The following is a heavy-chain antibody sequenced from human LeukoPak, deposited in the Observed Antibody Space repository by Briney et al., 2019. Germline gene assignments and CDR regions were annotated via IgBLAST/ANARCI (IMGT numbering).Heavy chain of an antibody. CDR2: IYYSGST. D-gene: IGHD3-22*01. Sequence: SETLSLTCAVSGDSISSPTYYWAWIRQLPGKGLEWIGSIYYSGSTYYNPSLKTRVTMSVGTSTNQFSLKLSSVTAADTAVYYCAKSTYYYDTFVNAFDMWGQGTMVTVSS. CDR1: GDSISSPTYY. J-gene: IGHJ3*02. V-gene: IGHV4-39*07. CDR3: AKSTYYYDTFVNAFDM.